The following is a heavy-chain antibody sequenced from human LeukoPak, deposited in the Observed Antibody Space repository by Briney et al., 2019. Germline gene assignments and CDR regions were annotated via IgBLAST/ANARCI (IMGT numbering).Heavy chain of an antibody. CDR2: ISGSSGII. CDR1: GFTFTTYA. J-gene: IGHJ4*02. Sequence: TGGSLRLSCAASGFTFTTYAMSWVRQAPGRGLEWISAISGSSGIIYYGDSVKGRFTISRDYSKSTLLLQMNSLRVEDTAIYFCAKGPRLHSGYHPDYWGQGTLVTVSS. CDR3: AKGPRLHSGYHPDY. V-gene: IGHV3-23*01. D-gene: IGHD3-22*01.